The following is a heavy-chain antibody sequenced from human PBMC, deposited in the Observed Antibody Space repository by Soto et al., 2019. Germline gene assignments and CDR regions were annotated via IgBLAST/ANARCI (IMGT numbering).Heavy chain of an antibody. CDR1: GGSISSRSYY. CDR2: IYYSGST. D-gene: IGHD5-12*01. V-gene: IGHV4-39*01. J-gene: IGHJ5*02. CDR3: AFYSGYEANWFDP. Sequence: QLQVQESGPGLLKPSETLSLTCTVSGGSISSRSYYWGWIRQPPGQGLEWNGSIYYSGSTYYNPSLKSRVTRTVDTSKNNFSLKLSSVTAADTAAYYCAFYSGYEANWFDPWGQGTLVTVS.